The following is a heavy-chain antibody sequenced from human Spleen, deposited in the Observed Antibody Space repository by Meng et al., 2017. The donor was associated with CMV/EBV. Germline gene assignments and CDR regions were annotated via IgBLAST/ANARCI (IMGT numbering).Heavy chain of an antibody. Sequence: HVNLEHPGPRLGNPSHPPSLPRTCPGGSSSRGSYYWSWIRQPAGKGLEWIGRIYTSGSTNYNPSLKSRVTMSVDTSKNQFSLKLSSVTAADTAVYYCARGITMVRGVLDWFDPWGQGTLVTVSS. V-gene: IGHV4-61*02. D-gene: IGHD3-10*01. J-gene: IGHJ5*02. CDR2: IYTSGST. CDR3: ARGITMVRGVLDWFDP. CDR1: GGSSSRGSYY.